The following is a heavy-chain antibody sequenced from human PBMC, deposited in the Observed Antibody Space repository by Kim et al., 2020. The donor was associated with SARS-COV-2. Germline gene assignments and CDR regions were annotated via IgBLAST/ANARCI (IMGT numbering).Heavy chain of an antibody. CDR3: AGPYSSAWALGY. D-gene: IGHD6-19*01. CDR2: IKHDGSDK. CDR1: GFTFSTSW. J-gene: IGHJ4*02. Sequence: GGSLRLSCVASGFTFSTSWMTWVRQAPGKGLEWVAIIKHDGSDKYYVDSVKGRFTISRDNAKNSLFLQMNSLRPEDTAVHYCAGPYSSAWALGYWGPGTLVTVSS. V-gene: IGHV3-7*03.